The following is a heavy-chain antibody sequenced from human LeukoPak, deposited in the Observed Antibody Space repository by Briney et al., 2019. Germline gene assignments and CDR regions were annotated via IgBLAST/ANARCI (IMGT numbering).Heavy chain of an antibody. V-gene: IGHV4-34*01. CDR3: ATGSIAVAGTSSWFDP. J-gene: IGHJ5*02. Sequence: SETLSLTCAVYGGSFSGYYWSWIRQPPGKGLEGIGDINHSGSTNYNPSLKSRVTISVDTSKNQFSLKLSSVTAADTAVYYCATGSIAVAGTSSWFDPWGQGTLVTVSS. D-gene: IGHD6-19*01. CDR2: INHSGST. CDR1: GGSFSGYY.